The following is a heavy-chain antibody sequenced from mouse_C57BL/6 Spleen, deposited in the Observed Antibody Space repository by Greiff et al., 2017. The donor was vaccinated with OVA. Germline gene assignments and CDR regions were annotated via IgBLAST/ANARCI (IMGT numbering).Heavy chain of an antibody. V-gene: IGHV1-53*01. CDR3: ARGPATVVAADAMDY. J-gene: IGHJ4*01. CDR2: INPSNGGT. CDR1: GYTFTSYW. Sequence: QVQLQQPGPELVKPGASVKLSCKASGYTFTSYWMHWVKQRPGQGLEWIGNINPSNGGTNYNEKFKSKATLTVYKYSSTAYMQLSGLTSEDAAVYYCARGPATVVAADAMDYWGQGTSVTVSS. D-gene: IGHD1-1*01.